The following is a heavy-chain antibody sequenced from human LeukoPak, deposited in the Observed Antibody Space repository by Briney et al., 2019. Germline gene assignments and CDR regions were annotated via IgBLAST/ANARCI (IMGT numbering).Heavy chain of an antibody. CDR1: GGSFSGYY. V-gene: IGHV4-34*01. J-gene: IGHJ4*02. D-gene: IGHD3-3*01. CDR2: INHSGST. Sequence: SETLSLTCAVYGGSFSGYYWSWIRQPPGKGREWIGEINHSGSTNYNPSLKSRVPISVDASKNHFSLKLSSVTAADTAVYYCARARSAALGYYDFWSGYYPNFDYWGQGTLVTVSS. CDR3: ARARSAALGYYDFWSGYYPNFDY.